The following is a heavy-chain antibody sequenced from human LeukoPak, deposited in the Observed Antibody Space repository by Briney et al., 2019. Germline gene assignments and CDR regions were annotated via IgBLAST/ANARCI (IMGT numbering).Heavy chain of an antibody. Sequence: GGSLRLPCAASGFTFSSYAMHWVRQAPGKGLEYVSAISSNGGSTYYANSVKGRFTISRDNSKNTLYLQMGSLRAEDMAVYYCARVGFGELNDAFDIWGQGTMVTVSS. CDR2: ISSNGGST. D-gene: IGHD3-10*01. CDR3: ARVGFGELNDAFDI. J-gene: IGHJ3*02. CDR1: GFTFSSYA. V-gene: IGHV3-64*01.